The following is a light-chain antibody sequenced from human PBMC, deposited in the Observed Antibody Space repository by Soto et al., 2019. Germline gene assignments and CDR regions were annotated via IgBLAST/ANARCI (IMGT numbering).Light chain of an antibody. CDR2: DAS. J-gene: IGKJ4*01. V-gene: IGKV3-11*01. CDR1: PRVSSY. Sequence: VLTQSPATLSASPGEKATLSCRASPRVSSYLAWYQQEPGQAPRLLIYDASNRATGIPARFSGSGSGTDFTLTISSLEPEDFAVYYCQQRSNWPLTFGGGTKV. CDR3: QQRSNWPLT.